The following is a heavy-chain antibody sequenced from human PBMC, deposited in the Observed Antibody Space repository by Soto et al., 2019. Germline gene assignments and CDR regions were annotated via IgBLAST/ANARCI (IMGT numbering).Heavy chain of an antibody. CDR3: ASYNWNDAKAFDF. CDR1: RFAFSSSG. J-gene: IGHJ3*01. D-gene: IGHD1-1*01. V-gene: IGHV3-48*01. Sequence: GGSLRLSCTASRFAFSSSGMNWVRQAPGKGLEWVSYISGSSFTIYYADSVKGRFTISRDNARNSLYLQMNSLRAEDTAVYYCASYNWNDAKAFDFWGQGTMVTVSS. CDR2: ISGSSFTI.